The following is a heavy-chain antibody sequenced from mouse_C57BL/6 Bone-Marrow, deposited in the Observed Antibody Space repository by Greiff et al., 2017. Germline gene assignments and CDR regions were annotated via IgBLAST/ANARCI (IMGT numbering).Heavy chain of an antibody. V-gene: IGHV1-42*01. CDR3: ARWGYYPDY. CDR2: INPSTGGT. CDR1: GYSFTGYY. Sequence: DVQLQESGPELVKPGASVKISCKASGYSFTGYYMNWVKQSPEKSLEWIGEINPSTGGTTYNQKFKAKATLTVDKSSSPAYMQLKSLTSEDSAVYYCARWGYYPDYWGQGTTLTVSS. J-gene: IGHJ2*01.